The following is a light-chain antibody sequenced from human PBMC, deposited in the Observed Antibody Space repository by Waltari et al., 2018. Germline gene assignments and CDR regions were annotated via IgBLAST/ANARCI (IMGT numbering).Light chain of an antibody. CDR1: SSDVGGYNY. CDR2: DVS. V-gene: IGLV2-14*03. CDR3: SSYISSDTLEL. Sequence: QSALTQPASVSGSPGQSITISCTGTSSDVGGYNYVSWYQQHPGKAPKLMIYDVSNRPAWVSNRFSGSKSGNTASLTISGLQAEDEAHYYCSSYISSDTLELFGGGTSLT. J-gene: IGLJ2*01.